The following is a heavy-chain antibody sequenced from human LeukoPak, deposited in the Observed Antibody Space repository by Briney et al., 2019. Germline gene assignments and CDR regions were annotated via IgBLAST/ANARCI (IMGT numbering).Heavy chain of an antibody. D-gene: IGHD6-19*01. J-gene: IGHJ4*02. CDR3: ARSLPPRIAVAGEMAWFDY. V-gene: IGHV4-59*01. CDR2: IYYSGST. CDR1: GGSISSYY. Sequence: SETLSLTCTVSGGSISSYYWSWIWQPPGKGLEWIGYIYYSGSTNYNPSLKSRVTISVDTSKNQFSLKLSSVTAADTAVYYCARSLPPRIAVAGEMAWFDYWGQGTLVTVSS.